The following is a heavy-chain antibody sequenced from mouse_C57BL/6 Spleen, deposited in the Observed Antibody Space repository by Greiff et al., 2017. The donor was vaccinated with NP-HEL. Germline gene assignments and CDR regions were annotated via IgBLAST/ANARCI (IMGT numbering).Heavy chain of an antibody. CDR3: ATDYGSRGFAY. V-gene: IGHV1-82*01. CDR2: IYPGDGDT. CDR1: GYAFSSSW. D-gene: IGHD1-1*01. Sequence: VQLQQSGPELVKPGASVKISCKASGYAFSSSWMNWVKQRPGKGLEWIGRIYPGDGDTNYNGKFKGKATLTADKSSSTAYMQHSSLTSEDSAVYFCATDYGSRGFAYWGQGTLVTVSA. J-gene: IGHJ3*01.